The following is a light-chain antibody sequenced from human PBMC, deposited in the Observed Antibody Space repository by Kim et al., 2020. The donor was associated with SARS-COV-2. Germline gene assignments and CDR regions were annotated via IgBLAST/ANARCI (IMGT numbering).Light chain of an antibody. V-gene: IGLV1-40*01. Sequence: QGRTRACTGGSSNSGAGYDVHWYQRLPGTAPKLLVYGNSNRPSGVPDRFAGSKSGTSASLAITGLQAEDEADYYCQSYDSSLSGVVFGGGTQLTVL. J-gene: IGLJ2*01. CDR2: GNS. CDR1: SSNSGAGYD. CDR3: QSYDSSLSGVV.